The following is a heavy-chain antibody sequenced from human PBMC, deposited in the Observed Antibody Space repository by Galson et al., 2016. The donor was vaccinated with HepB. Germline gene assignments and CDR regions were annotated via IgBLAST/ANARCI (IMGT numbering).Heavy chain of an antibody. CDR3: TRPGDY. V-gene: IGHV5-51*01. Sequence: QSGAEVKRAGESLKISCKGSGSTFSHYWIAWVRQMPGKGLEWMGIVDPSDSDTRYSPSFRGHVTFSVDKSISTVYLQWRSLKASDTAMYYCTRPGDYWGQGTLVTVSS. CDR2: VDPSDSDT. J-gene: IGHJ4*02. CDR1: GSTFSHYW.